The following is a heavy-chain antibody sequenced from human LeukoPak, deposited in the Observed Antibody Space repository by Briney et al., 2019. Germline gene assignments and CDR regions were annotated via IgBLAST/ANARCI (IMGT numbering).Heavy chain of an antibody. Sequence: SETLSLTCAVYGGSFSGYYWSWIRQPPGKGPEWIGEINHSGSTNYNPSLKSRVTISVDTSKNQFSLKLSSVTAADTAVYYCARVQWLVPGYWGQGTLVTVSS. CDR2: INHSGST. J-gene: IGHJ4*02. D-gene: IGHD6-19*01. V-gene: IGHV4-34*01. CDR1: GGSFSGYY. CDR3: ARVQWLVPGY.